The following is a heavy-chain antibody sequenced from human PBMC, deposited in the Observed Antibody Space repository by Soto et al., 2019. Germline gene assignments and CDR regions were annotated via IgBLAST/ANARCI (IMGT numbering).Heavy chain of an antibody. CDR1: GFTFSDYF. D-gene: IGHD6-19*01. J-gene: IGHJ4*02. CDR3: EIGHWLGC. Sequence: ELQMVDSGGALVQPGESLRLSCAASGFTFSDYFMTWVRQAPGKGLEWVATIKQDGNERYYEDSVKGRFTISRDNAKNTLYLQTNALRAEYTAVYYCEIGHWLGCWGQGTLDTVSS. CDR2: IKQDGNER. V-gene: IGHV3-7*01.